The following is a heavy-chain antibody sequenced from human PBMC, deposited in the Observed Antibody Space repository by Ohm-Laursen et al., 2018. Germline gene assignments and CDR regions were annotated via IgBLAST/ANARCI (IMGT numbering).Heavy chain of an antibody. D-gene: IGHD2-2*01. J-gene: IGHJ4*02. CDR2: INHSRST. CDR1: GGSFSGYY. CDR3: ASVNCSSTSCYSFPF. V-gene: IGHV4-34*01. Sequence: TLSLTCAVYGGSFSGYYWNWIRQPPGKGLEWIGEINHSRSTKYNSSFKSRVTISVDTSKNQFSLKLSSVTAADTAVYYCASVNCSSTSCYSFPFWGQGTLVTVSS.